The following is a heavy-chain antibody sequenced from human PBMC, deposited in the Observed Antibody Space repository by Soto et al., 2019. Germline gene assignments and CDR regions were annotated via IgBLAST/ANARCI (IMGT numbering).Heavy chain of an antibody. CDR2: MNPIGINT. D-gene: IGHD3-16*02. CDR3: ARYRTKVPVAFDV. V-gene: IGHV1-8*01. CDR1: GLAFPIDD. J-gene: IGHJ3*01. Sequence: QVPLVQSGAEVKKPGASVQVSCTASGLAFPIDDIIWVRQTIGQGLEFMGWMNPIGINTGYAQKFQGRATFTWNTPTSTAYMDLSGLRSEDTAVYYCARYRTKVPVAFDVWGQGTMVTVSS.